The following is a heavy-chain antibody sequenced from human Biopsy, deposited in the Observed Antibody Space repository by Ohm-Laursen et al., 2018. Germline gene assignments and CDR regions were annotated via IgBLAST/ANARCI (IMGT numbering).Heavy chain of an antibody. V-gene: IGHV1-8*01. CDR3: AKGHSNWFRYIQY. D-gene: IGHD6-13*01. Sequence: ASVKVSCKASGYIFNNYDINWVRQAAGQGPEWMGWMSPNSSNTGYAPKFQGRITLTRNTSISTAYLELSSLTSEDPAIYYCAKGHSNWFRYIQYWGQGTLVTVSS. CDR2: MSPNSSNT. J-gene: IGHJ1*01. CDR1: GYIFNNYD.